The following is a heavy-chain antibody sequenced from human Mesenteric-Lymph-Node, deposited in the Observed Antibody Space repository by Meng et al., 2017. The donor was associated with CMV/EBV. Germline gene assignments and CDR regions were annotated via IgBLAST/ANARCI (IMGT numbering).Heavy chain of an antibody. D-gene: IGHD6-25*01. CDR2: VYSGGTSV. Sequence: GESLKISCAASGFTFSSYAMSWVRQAPGKGLEWVSVVYSGGTSVYYADSVEGRFTISRDNSKNTVYLQMNSLRVEDTGVYYCARDRSGHAPDYGMDVWGQGTTVTVSS. CDR1: GFTFSSYA. V-gene: IGHV3-23*03. CDR3: ARDRSGHAPDYGMDV. J-gene: IGHJ6*02.